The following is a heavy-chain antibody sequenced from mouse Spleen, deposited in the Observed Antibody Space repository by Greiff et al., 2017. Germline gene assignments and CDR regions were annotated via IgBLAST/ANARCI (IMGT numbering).Heavy chain of an antibody. J-gene: IGHJ2*01. V-gene: IGHV14-4*02. Sequence: EVKLQQSGAELVRSGASVKLSCTASGFNIKDYYMHWVKQRPEQGLEWIGWIDPENGDTEYAPKFQGKATMTADTSSNTAYLQLSSLTSEDTAVYYCNGAYGSDYWGQGTTLTVSS. CDR2: IDPENGDT. D-gene: IGHD1-1*01. CDR3: NGAYGSDY. CDR1: GFNIKDYY.